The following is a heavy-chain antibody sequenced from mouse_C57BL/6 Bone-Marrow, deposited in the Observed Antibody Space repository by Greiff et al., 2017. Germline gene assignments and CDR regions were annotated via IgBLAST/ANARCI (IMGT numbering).Heavy chain of an antibody. J-gene: IGHJ2*01. CDR2: IHPNSGST. CDR3: ARREIPLITLFDY. CDR1: GYTFTSYW. D-gene: IGHD1-1*01. V-gene: IGHV1-64*01. Sequence: QVQLQQPGAELVKPGASVKLSCKASGYTFTSYWMHWVKQRPGQGLEWIGMIHPNSGSTNYNEKFKSKATLTVDKSSSTAYMQLSSLTSEDSAVYYCARREIPLITLFDYWGQGTTLTVSS.